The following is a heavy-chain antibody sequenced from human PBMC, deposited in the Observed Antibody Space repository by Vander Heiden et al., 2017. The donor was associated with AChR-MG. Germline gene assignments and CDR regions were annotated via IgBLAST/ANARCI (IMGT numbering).Heavy chain of an antibody. J-gene: IGHJ3*02. CDR3: AKDRQAVTTAEVAFDI. V-gene: IGHV3-9*01. D-gene: IGHD4-17*01. CDR2: ISWNSGSI. CDR1: GCTLGGYA. Sequence: EVRLVESGGALVQPGRSLRLSGAASGCTLGGYAMHWVRQAPGKGLEWVSGISWNSGSIGYADSVKGRFTISRDNAKNSLYLQMNRLRAEDTALYYCAKDRQAVTTAEVAFDIWGQGTMVTVSS.